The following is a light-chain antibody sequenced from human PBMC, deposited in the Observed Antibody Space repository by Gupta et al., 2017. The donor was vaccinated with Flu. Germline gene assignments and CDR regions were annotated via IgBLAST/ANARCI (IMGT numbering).Light chain of an antibody. J-gene: IGKJ1*01. CDR1: QSVRSSY. Sequence: EIVLTQSPGTLSLSPGERVTLSCRASQSVRSSYLAWYQQKPGQAPRLLIYGASNRATGIPDRFSGSWSGTDFTLTISRLEPEDFAVYYCQQEGRLPKTFGQGTKVEIK. CDR2: GAS. CDR3: QQEGRLPKT. V-gene: IGKV3-20*01.